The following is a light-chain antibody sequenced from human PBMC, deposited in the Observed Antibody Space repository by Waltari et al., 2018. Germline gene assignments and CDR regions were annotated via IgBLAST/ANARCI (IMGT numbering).Light chain of an antibody. J-gene: IGKJ2*03. Sequence: DIQMTQSPSTLSASVGDTITITCRANQSVSNYLAWYQPKPGKAPKLLIYKASSSGSAFPSRFSGSGSGTEFTLTISSLQPDDFATYYCQQYNTYSSFGQGTKLEIK. V-gene: IGKV1-5*03. CDR2: KAS. CDR3: QQYNTYSS. CDR1: QSVSNY.